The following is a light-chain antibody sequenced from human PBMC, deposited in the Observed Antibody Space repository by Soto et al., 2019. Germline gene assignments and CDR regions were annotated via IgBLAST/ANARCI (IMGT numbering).Light chain of an antibody. V-gene: IGKV3-15*01. Sequence: EIVMTQSPATPSVSPGEKATLSCRGSQSVSSNLAWYQQKPGQAPRLLIYGASTRATGIPARFSGSGSGTEFTLTISSLQSEDFAVYYCQQYNNWPPITFGQGTRLEIK. CDR2: GAS. CDR1: QSVSSN. J-gene: IGKJ5*01. CDR3: QQYNNWPPIT.